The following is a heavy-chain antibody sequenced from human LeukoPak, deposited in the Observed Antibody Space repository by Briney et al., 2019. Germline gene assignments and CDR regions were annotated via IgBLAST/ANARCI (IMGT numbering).Heavy chain of an antibody. Sequence: ASVKVSCKASGYTFTGDLMHWVRQAPGQGLEWMGWSNPNSGDTNFAQMFQGRVTMTRDTSISTAYMELSRLRSDDTAVYYCAREDGSGSYRKLGFDPWGQGTLVTVSS. CDR1: GYTFTGDL. J-gene: IGHJ5*02. D-gene: IGHD3-10*01. CDR2: SNPNSGDT. V-gene: IGHV1-2*02. CDR3: AREDGSGSYRKLGFDP.